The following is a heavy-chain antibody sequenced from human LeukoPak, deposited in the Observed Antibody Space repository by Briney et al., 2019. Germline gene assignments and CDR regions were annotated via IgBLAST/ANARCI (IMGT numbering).Heavy chain of an antibody. D-gene: IGHD2-15*01. V-gene: IGHV3-23*01. CDR3: ARQLGYCSDGSCYFDY. Sequence: PGGSLRLSCAATGFTFSNYAMSWVRQAPGRALEWVSAISNNGGSTYDADSMKGRFTISRDNPKNTLHLQVNSLRAEDTAVYHCARQLGYCSDGSCYFDYWGQGTLVTVSS. CDR1: GFTFSNYA. J-gene: IGHJ4*02. CDR2: ISNNGGST.